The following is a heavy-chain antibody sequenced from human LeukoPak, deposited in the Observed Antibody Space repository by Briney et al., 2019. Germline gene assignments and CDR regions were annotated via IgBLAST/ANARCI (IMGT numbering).Heavy chain of an antibody. V-gene: IGHV4-59*01. CDR2: IYYSGNT. Sequence: SETLSLTCTVSGGSISSYYWSWIRQPPGKGLEWIGYIYYSGNTNYNPSLKSRVTLSVDTSKNQFSLNLSSVTAADTAVYYCATGGYCSSTSCYGLSGYYGMDVWGQGTTVTVSS. CDR3: ATGGYCSSTSCYGLSGYYGMDV. D-gene: IGHD2-2*01. CDR1: GGSISSYY. J-gene: IGHJ6*02.